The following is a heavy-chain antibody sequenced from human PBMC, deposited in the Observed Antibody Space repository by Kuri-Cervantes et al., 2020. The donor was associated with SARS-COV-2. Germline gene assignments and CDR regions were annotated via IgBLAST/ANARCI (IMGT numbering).Heavy chain of an antibody. V-gene: IGHV3-23*01. CDR3: AKDFGTYYDSSGYLKY. J-gene: IGHJ1*01. CDR1: GFTFSSYG. CDR2: ISGSGGST. D-gene: IGHD3-22*01. Sequence: GGSLRLSCAASGFTFSSYGMHWVRQAPGKGLEWVSAISGSGGSTYYADSVKGRFTISRDNSKNTLYLQMNSLRAEDTAVYYCAKDFGTYYDSSGYLKYWGQGTLVTVSS.